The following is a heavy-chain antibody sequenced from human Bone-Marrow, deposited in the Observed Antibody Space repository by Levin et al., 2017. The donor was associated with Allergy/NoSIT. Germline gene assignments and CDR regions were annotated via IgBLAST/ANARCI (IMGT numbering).Heavy chain of an antibody. CDR3: AHSQSLRPGLRRYNYGPFDF. Sequence: SGPTLVKPTQTLTLTCTFSGFSLSTSGVGVSWIRQPPGKALEWLALIYWDDDLRYSPSLKSRLTITKDTSKNQVVLTLTNVDPVDTATYFCAHSQSLRPGLRRYNYGPFDFWGQGTLVIVSS. CDR2: IYWDDDL. D-gene: IGHD5-18*01. V-gene: IGHV2-5*02. J-gene: IGHJ4*02. CDR1: GFSLSTSGVG.